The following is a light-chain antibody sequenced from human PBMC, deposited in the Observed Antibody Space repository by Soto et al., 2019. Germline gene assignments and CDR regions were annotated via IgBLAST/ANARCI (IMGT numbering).Light chain of an antibody. CDR2: AAS. CDR3: QQYNSYPLT. V-gene: IGKV1-16*02. J-gene: IGKJ4*01. Sequence: DIQMPQSPSSLSASVGDRVTITCRASQGIDNYLAWFQQKPGKAPRSLIYAASSSQTGVPSKFSGSGSGTDFILTISSLQPEDSATYYCQQYNSYPLTFGGGTKVEIK. CDR1: QGIDNY.